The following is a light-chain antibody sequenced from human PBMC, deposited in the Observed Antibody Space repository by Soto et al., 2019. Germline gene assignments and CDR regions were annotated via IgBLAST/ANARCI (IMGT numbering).Light chain of an antibody. CDR1: QSVSSY. J-gene: IGKJ4*01. CDR3: QHRSNWPPLT. Sequence: ELVLTQSPATLSLSPGERATLSCRASQSVSSYLAWYQQKPGQAPRLLIYDASNRATGIPARFSGSGSGTDFTLTISSLEPEDSAVYYCQHRSNWPPLTFGGGTKVEIK. V-gene: IGKV3-11*01. CDR2: DAS.